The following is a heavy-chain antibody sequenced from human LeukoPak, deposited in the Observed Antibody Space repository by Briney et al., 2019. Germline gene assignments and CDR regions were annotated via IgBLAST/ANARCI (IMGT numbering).Heavy chain of an antibody. CDR2: VNHSGST. V-gene: IGHV4-34*01. J-gene: IGHJ4*02. CDR3: ARGPYRTFDY. CDR1: GGSFSGYY. D-gene: IGHD1-26*01. Sequence: SETLSLTCAVYGGSFSGYYWSWIRQPPGKGLEWIGEVNHSGSTNYNPSLKSRVTISVDTSKNQFSLKLSSVTAADTAVYYCARGPYRTFDYWGQGTLVTVSS.